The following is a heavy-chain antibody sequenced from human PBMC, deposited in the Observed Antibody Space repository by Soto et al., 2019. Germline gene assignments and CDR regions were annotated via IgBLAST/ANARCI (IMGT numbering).Heavy chain of an antibody. CDR1: GFTFSNAW. Sequence: GGSLRLSCAASGFTFSNAWMSWVRQAPGKGLEWVGRIKSKTDGGTTDYAAPVKGRFTISRDESKNTLYLQMNSLKTEDTAVYYCTTDLQMGHYYGSGSYYKVIDYWGQGTLVTVSS. CDR3: TTDLQMGHYYGSGSYYKVIDY. J-gene: IGHJ4*02. CDR2: IKSKTDGGTT. D-gene: IGHD3-10*01. V-gene: IGHV3-15*01.